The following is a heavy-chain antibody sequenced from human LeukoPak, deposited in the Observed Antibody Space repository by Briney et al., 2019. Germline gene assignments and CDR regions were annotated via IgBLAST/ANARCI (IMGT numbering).Heavy chain of an antibody. J-gene: IGHJ3*02. Sequence: GESLKISWKGSGYTFTSYWIGWERQMPGKGLEWMGIICPGDSDTRYSPSFQGQVTLSADTSIRTAYLQSSSVKASETSMYYCARLKGSPDAFDIWGQGTMVTASS. CDR3: ARLKGSPDAFDI. CDR1: GYTFTSYW. V-gene: IGHV5-51*01. CDR2: ICPGDSDT.